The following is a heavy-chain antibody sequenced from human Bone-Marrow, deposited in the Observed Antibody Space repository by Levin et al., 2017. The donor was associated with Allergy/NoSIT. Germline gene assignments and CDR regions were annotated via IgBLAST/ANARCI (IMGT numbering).Heavy chain of an antibody. V-gene: IGHV4-59*02. CDR2: ISHTGST. J-gene: IGHJ4*02. CDR3: ARDKSGNYFSFES. CDR1: DASVNTYF. Sequence: PSETLSLTCNVSDASVNTYFWSWIRQPPGKGLEWIGYISHTGSTNYNPSLKSRVTISLDTSKNHISLRLISVTAADAAIYYCARDKSGNYFSFESWGEGTLVAVSS. D-gene: IGHD1-26*01.